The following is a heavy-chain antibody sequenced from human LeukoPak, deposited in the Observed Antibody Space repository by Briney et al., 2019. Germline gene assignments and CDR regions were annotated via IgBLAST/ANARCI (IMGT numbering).Heavy chain of an antibody. D-gene: IGHD2-15*01. V-gene: IGHV3-23*01. J-gene: IGHJ4*02. CDR1: GFTFSNYA. CDR3: TNCATSGGWCCFDY. CDR2: ISGGGDNT. Sequence: GGTLRLSCAASGFTFSNYAMTWVRHAPGKGLEWVSSISGGGDNTYYAESVKGRFTISRENSKSTLYLQMNSLRAEDTAVYYSTNCATSGGWCCFDYWGQGTLLTVSS.